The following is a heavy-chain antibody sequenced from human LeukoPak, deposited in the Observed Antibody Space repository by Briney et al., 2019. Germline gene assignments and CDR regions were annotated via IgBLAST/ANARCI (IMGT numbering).Heavy chain of an antibody. D-gene: IGHD6-13*01. J-gene: IGHJ4*02. V-gene: IGHV1-2*06. Sequence: ASVKVSCKASGYTFTGYYMHWLRQAPGQGLEWMGRINPNSGGTNYAQKFQGRVTITRDTSISTAYMELSRLRSDDTAVYYCARAPSSSWSNYNYFDYWGQGTLVTVSS. CDR2: INPNSGGT. CDR3: ARAPSSSWSNYNYFDY. CDR1: GYTFTGYY.